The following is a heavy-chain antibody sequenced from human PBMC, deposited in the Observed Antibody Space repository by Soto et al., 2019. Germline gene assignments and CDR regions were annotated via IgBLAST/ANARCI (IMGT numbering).Heavy chain of an antibody. CDR3: ARARYYDSSGYPSAWFDP. Sequence: GSLRLSCAASGFTFSDYYMSWIRQAPGKGLEWVSYISSSSSYTNYADSVKGRFTISRDNAKNSLYLQMNSLRAEDTAVYYCARARYYDSSGYPSAWFDPWGQGT. V-gene: IGHV3-11*06. CDR2: ISSSSSYT. J-gene: IGHJ5*02. CDR1: GFTFSDYY. D-gene: IGHD3-22*01.